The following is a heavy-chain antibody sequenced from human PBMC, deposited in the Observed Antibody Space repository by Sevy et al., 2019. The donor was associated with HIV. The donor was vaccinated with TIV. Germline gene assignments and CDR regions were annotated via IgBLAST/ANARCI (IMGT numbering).Heavy chain of an antibody. J-gene: IGHJ6*02. V-gene: IGHV1-69*13. D-gene: IGHD3-10*01. Sequence: ASVKVSCKASGGTFSSYAISWVRQAPGQGLEWMGGIIPIFGTANYAQKFQGRVTITADESTSTAYMELSSLRSEDTAVYYCARGGSGSFPVYYGMDVWGQGTTVTVSS. CDR3: ARGGSGSFPVYYGMDV. CDR2: IIPIFGTA. CDR1: GGTFSSYA.